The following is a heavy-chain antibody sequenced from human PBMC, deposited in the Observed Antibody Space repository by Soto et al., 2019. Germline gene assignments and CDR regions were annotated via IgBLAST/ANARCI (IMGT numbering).Heavy chain of an antibody. Sequence: PGGSLRLSCTSSGFTFSNAWMTLVRQAPGKGLEWVGRIKSKTDGGTTDYAAPVKGRFTISRDDSKNTMYLQMNSLKTEDTAVYYCTIPRGPMIRPWGQGTLVTVSS. CDR1: GFTFSNAW. CDR2: IKSKTDGGTT. V-gene: IGHV3-15*01. D-gene: IGHD3-22*01. J-gene: IGHJ5*02. CDR3: TIPRGPMIRP.